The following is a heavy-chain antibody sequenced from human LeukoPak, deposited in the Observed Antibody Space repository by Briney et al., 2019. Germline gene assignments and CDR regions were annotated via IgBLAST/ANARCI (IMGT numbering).Heavy chain of an antibody. CDR3: AKWSDTAMAIIDY. J-gene: IGHJ4*02. Sequence: GGSLRLSCAASGFTFSSYAMSWVRQAPGKGLEWVSAISGSGSTNYADSVKGRFTISRDNSKNTLYLQMNSLRAEDTAVYYCAKWSDTAMAIIDYWGQGTLVTVSS. CDR1: GFTFSSYA. CDR2: ISGSGST. V-gene: IGHV3-23*01. D-gene: IGHD5-18*01.